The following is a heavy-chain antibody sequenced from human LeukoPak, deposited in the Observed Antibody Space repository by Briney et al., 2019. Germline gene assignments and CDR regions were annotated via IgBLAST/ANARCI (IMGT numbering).Heavy chain of an antibody. CDR1: GFTVSSNY. CDR3: ARGSSSWYRSRSAFDI. Sequence: GSLRLSCAASGFTVSSNYMSWVRQAPGKGLEWVSVIYSGGSTYYADSVKGRFTISRDNSKNTLYLQMNSLSAADTAVYYCARGSSSWYRSRSAFDIWGQGTMVTVSS. J-gene: IGHJ3*02. V-gene: IGHV3-53*01. D-gene: IGHD6-13*01. CDR2: IYSGGST.